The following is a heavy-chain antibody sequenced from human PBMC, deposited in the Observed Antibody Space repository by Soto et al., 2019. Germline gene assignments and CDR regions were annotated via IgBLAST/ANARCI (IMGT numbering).Heavy chain of an antibody. CDR2: VSYDGNHK. CDR3: AKDVGQQLVLNYGMDV. J-gene: IGHJ6*02. D-gene: IGHD6-13*01. V-gene: IGHV3-30*18. CDR1: GFTFRSFG. Sequence: QVQLVESGGGVIQPGTSLSLSCGSSGFTFRSFGMYWVRQAPGKGLEWVAVVSYDGNHKYYADSVKGRFTVSRDNAKNMLYLQMNSLRGEDTAGYYCAKDVGQQLVLNYGMDVWGLGTTVTVSS.